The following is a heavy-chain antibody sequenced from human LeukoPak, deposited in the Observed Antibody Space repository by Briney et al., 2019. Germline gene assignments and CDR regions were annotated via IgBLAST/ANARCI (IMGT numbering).Heavy chain of an antibody. Sequence: SETLSLTCTVSGGSIISSYWTWIRQPPGKGLEWIGYMYNSGRTTNYNPSLKGRATIPMDTSKNQFSLNLKSVTAADTAIYYCAKIPGDRPDDWGQGTLVTVS. J-gene: IGHJ4*02. CDR1: GGSIISSY. CDR3: AKIPGDRPDD. V-gene: IGHV4-59*03. D-gene: IGHD7-27*01. CDR2: MYNSGRTT.